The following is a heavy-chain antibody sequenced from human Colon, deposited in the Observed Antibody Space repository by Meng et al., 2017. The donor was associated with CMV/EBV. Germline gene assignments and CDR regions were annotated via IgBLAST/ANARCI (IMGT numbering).Heavy chain of an antibody. CDR3: ARDRIDTIKLNFISGYEV. V-gene: IGHV6-1*01. D-gene: IGHD5-12*01. CDR1: GDSISTNSAA. Sequence: SETLSLTCAVSGDSISTNSAAWNWIRLSPTRGLEWLGRTYYGSSRSNWYNDYALSVKGRITISPDASKNQFSLQLNSVTPEDTAVYYCARDRIDTIKLNFISGYEVWGQGTLVTVSS. J-gene: IGHJ4*02. CDR2: TYYGSSRSNWYN.